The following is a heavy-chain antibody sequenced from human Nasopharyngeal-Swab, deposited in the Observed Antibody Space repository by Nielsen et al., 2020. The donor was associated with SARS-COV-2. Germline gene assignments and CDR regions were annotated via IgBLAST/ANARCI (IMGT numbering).Heavy chain of an antibody. Sequence: GESLKISCAASGFTFSNAWMSWVRQAPGRGLEWVGRIKSKTDGGTTDYAAPVKGRFTISRDDSKNTLYLQMNSLKTEDTAVEEGNKGRGRRRETRPALATINSYWGQGTLVTVSS. D-gene: IGHD5-12*01. CDR1: GFTFSNAW. CDR3: NKGRGRRRETRPALATINSY. V-gene: IGHV3-15*01. CDR2: IKSKTDGGTT. J-gene: IGHJ4*02.